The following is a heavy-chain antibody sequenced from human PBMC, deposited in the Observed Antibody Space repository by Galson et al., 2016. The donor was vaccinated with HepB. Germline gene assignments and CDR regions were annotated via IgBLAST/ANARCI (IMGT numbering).Heavy chain of an antibody. D-gene: IGHD3-9*01. V-gene: IGHV4-59*01. CDR2: IHHRWST. Sequence: SETLSLTCTVSGASITTYYWSWIRQPPGKALEWIGYIHHRWSTKYNPSLNSRVTMSLDTSENQFSLSLRSVTAADTAVYYCTRDFDPCDSWGQGTLVTVSS. CDR3: TRDFDPCDS. CDR1: GASITTYY. J-gene: IGHJ5*02.